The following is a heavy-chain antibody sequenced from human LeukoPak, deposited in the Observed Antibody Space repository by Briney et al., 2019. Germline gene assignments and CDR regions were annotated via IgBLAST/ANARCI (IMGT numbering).Heavy chain of an antibody. D-gene: IGHD6-19*01. CDR1: GFTVSSNY. V-gene: IGHV3-53*01. CDR3: AKGQYNSGWYLDY. CDR2: IYSGGPT. Sequence: PGGSLRLSCAASGFTVSSNYMSWVRQAPGKGLEWVSVIYSGGPTYYADSVKGRFTISRDNSKNTVYLQMNSLRGEDTAVYYCAKGQYNSGWYLDYWGQGTLVTVSS. J-gene: IGHJ4*02.